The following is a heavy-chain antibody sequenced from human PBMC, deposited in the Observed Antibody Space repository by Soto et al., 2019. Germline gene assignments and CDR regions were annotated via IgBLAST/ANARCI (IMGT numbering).Heavy chain of an antibody. V-gene: IGHV2-5*02. CDR2: IYWADNK. J-gene: IGHJ4*02. CDR3: AHREVLTDLDC. CDR1: GFSLSTSGVG. D-gene: IGHD3-9*01. Sequence: QITLKESGPTLVKPTQTLTLTCTFSGFSLSTSGVGVGWIRQPPGKALEWLALIYWADNKCYSPSLKTRLTISKDASKNRVVLTMTNMDRVDRVTYSSAHREVLTDLDCWGQATRVTVSS.